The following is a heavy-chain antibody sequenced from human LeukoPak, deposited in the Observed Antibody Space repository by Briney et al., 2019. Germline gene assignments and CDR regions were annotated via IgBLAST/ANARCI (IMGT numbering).Heavy chain of an antibody. CDR2: ISAYNGNT. J-gene: IGHJ5*02. Sequence: ASVKVSCKASGYTFTSYGISWVRQAPGQGLEWMGWISAYNGNTNYAQKLQGRVTMTTDTSTSTAYMELRSLRSDDTAVYYCARERELLWQDWFDPWGQGTLVTVSS. CDR1: GYTFTSYG. CDR3: ARERELLWQDWFDP. V-gene: IGHV1-18*01. D-gene: IGHD1-26*01.